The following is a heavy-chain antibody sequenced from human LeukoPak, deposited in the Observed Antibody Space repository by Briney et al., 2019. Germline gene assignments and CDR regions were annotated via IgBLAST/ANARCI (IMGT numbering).Heavy chain of an antibody. V-gene: IGHV4-31*03. CDR2: IYYSGST. J-gene: IGHJ5*02. CDR1: GGSISSGGYY. D-gene: IGHD3-10*01. Sequence: SQTLSLTRTVSGGSISSGGYYWSWIRQHPGKGLEWIGYIYYSGSTYYNPSLKSRVTISVDTSKNQFSLKLSSVTAADTAVYYCARGQYYYGSGSFPPLNWFDPWGQGTLVTVSS. CDR3: ARGQYYYGSGSFPPLNWFDP.